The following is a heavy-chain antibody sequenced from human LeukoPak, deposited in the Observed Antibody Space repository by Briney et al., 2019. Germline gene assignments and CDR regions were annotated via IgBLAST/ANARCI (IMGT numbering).Heavy chain of an antibody. CDR1: GYTFTSYC. Sequence: GASVKVSCKASGYTFTSYCMHWVRQAPGQGLEWMGIINPSGGSTSYTQKFQGRVTMTRDTSTSTVYMELSSLRSEDTAVYYCAREGFPPKISDFWSGLGPYYYYGMDVWGQGTTVTVSS. V-gene: IGHV1-46*01. J-gene: IGHJ6*02. CDR3: AREGFPPKISDFWSGLGPYYYYGMDV. CDR2: INPSGGST. D-gene: IGHD3-3*01.